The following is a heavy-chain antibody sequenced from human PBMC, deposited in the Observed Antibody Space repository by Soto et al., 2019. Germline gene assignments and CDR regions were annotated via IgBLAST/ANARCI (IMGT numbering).Heavy chain of an antibody. CDR3: ARRHCSSTSCLLRSFNFTGYHDAFDI. CDR2: IYYSGST. J-gene: IGHJ3*02. D-gene: IGHD2-2*01. V-gene: IGHV4-39*01. Sequence: QLQLQESGPGLVKPSETLSLTCTVSGGSISSSSYYWGWIRQPPGKGLEWIGSIYYSGSTYYNPSLKSRVTISVDTSKNQFSLKLSSVTAADTAVYYCARRHCSSTSCLLRSFNFTGYHDAFDIWGQGTMVTVSS. CDR1: GGSISSSSYY.